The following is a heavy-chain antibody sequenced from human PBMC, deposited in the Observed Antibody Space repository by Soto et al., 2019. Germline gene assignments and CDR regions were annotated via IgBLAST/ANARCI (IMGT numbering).Heavy chain of an antibody. Sequence: EVQLVESGGGLVQPGGSLRLSCAASGFTFSSYSMNWVRQAPGKGLEWVSYISSSSSTIYYADSVKGRVTISRDNAKNSLHLQMNSLRAGDTAVYYCGRDSVRGVIIGPVDYWGQGTLVTVSS. V-gene: IGHV3-48*01. CDR1: GFTFSSYS. J-gene: IGHJ4*02. D-gene: IGHD3-10*02. CDR3: GRDSVRGVIIGPVDY. CDR2: ISSSSSTI.